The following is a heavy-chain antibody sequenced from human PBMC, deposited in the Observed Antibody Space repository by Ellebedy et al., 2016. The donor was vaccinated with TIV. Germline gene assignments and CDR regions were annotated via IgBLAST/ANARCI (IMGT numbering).Heavy chain of an antibody. V-gene: IGHV3-13*01. CDR1: GFTFSSYD. CDR2: IGTAGDT. D-gene: IGHD3-10*01. J-gene: IGHJ6*02. Sequence: GESLKISCAASGFTFSSYDMHWVRQATGKGLEWVSAIGTAGDTYYPGSVQGRFTISRENAKNSLYLQMNSLRAEDTAVYYCARERMVRGDERGGMDVWGQGTTVTVSS. CDR3: ARERMVRGDERGGMDV.